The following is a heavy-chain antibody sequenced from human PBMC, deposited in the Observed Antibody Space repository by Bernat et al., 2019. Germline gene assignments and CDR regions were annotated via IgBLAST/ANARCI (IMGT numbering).Heavy chain of an antibody. J-gene: IGHJ4*02. CDR3: TGYGGNAV. CDR2: IENHGST. Sequence: VQVVESGGDLVQPGGSLRLSCAASGFTVSNNHMSWVRQAPGKGLDFISVIENHGSTFYADSVRGRFTISRDNSKNTLYLQMNNLRAAGTAMYYCTGYGGNAVWGQGTLVTVSS. D-gene: IGHD2-15*01. CDR1: GFTVSNNH. V-gene: IGHV3-66*01.